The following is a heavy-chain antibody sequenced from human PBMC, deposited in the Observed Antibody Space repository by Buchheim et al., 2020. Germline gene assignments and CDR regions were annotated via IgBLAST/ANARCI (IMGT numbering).Heavy chain of an antibody. CDR3: ARGRHYDILTGYYKGVFFDY. D-gene: IGHD3-9*01. CDR2: IYYSGST. CDR1: GGSISSYY. Sequence: QVQLQESGPGLVKPSETLSLTCTVSGGSISSYYWSWIRQPPGKGLEWIGYIYYSGSTNYNPSLKSRVPISIDTSQNQFSLKLSSVTAADTAVYYCARGRHYDILTGYYKGVFFDYWGQGTL. J-gene: IGHJ4*02. V-gene: IGHV4-59*01.